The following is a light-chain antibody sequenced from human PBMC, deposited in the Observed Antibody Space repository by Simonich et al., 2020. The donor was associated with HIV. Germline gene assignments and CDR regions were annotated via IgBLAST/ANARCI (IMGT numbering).Light chain of an antibody. CDR3: QQYYSTPPT. Sequence: ELVMTQSPATLSVSPGERATPYCRASQSVSSNLAWYQQKPGQAPRLRIYGASTRATGIPARFSGSGSGTEFTLTISSLQAEDVAMYYCQQYYSTPPTFGQGTKVEIK. J-gene: IGKJ1*01. CDR2: GAS. V-gene: IGKV3-15*01. CDR1: QSVSSN.